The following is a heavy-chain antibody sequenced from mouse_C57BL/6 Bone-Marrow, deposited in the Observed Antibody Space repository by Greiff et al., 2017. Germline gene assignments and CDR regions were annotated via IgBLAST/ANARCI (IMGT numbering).Heavy chain of an antibody. J-gene: IGHJ3*01. CDR2: IRNKANGYTT. D-gene: IGHD2-4*01. V-gene: IGHV7-3*01. CDR1: GFTFTDYY. CDR3: ARGGLRRAWFAY. Sequence: EVKLMESGGGLVQPGGSLSLSCAASGFTFTDYYMSWVRQPPGKALEWLGFIRNKANGYTTEYSASVKGRFTISRDNSQSILYLQMNALRAEDSATYYCARGGLRRAWFAYWGQGTLVTVSA.